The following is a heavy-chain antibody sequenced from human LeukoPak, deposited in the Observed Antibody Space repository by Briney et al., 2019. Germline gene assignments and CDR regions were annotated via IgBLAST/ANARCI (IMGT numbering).Heavy chain of an antibody. J-gene: IGHJ6*02. Sequence: ETLSLTCTVSGGSISSYYWSWIRQPPGKGLEWVSSISSSSSYIYYADSVKGRFTISRDNAKNSLYLQMNSLRAEDTAVYYCARDNGIAVAGTHYYYYGMDVWGQGTTVTVSS. CDR2: ISSSSSYI. V-gene: IGHV3-21*01. CDR1: GGSISSYY. D-gene: IGHD6-19*01. CDR3: ARDNGIAVAGTHYYYYGMDV.